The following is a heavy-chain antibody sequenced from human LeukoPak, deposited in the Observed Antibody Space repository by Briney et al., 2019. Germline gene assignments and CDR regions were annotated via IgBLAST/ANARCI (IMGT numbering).Heavy chain of an antibody. Sequence: HPGGSLRLSCAASGFTVSSNYMTWVRQAPGKGLEWVSVIYSGGSTYYADSVKGRFTISRDNSKNTVYLQMNSLRAEDTAVYYCARGSGWYRPIDYWGPGTLVTVSS. V-gene: IGHV3-66*02. D-gene: IGHD6-19*01. CDR3: ARGSGWYRPIDY. CDR1: GFTVSSNY. J-gene: IGHJ4*02. CDR2: IYSGGST.